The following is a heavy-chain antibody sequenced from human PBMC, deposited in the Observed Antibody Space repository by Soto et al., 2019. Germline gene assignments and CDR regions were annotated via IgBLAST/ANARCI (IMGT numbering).Heavy chain of an antibody. Sequence: PSETLSLTCTVSGGSISSYYWSWIRQPPGKGLEWIGYIYYSGSTNYNPSLKSRVTISVDTSKNQFSLKLSSVTAADTAVYYCARATHVTIFGRFDPWGQGTLVTVSS. CDR1: GGSISSYY. J-gene: IGHJ5*02. D-gene: IGHD3-3*01. V-gene: IGHV4-59*01. CDR2: IYYSGST. CDR3: ARATHVTIFGRFDP.